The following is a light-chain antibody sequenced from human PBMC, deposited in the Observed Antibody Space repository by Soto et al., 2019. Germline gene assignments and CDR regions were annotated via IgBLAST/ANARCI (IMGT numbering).Light chain of an antibody. J-gene: IGKJ1*01. Sequence: EIVLTQSPGTLSLSPGERATLSCRASQSVSSSYLAWYQQKPGQAPRLLIYGASSRATGIPDRFSGSGSGTDFTLTISSLEAEDFAVYYCQQYGSLKTFGQGTKVEIK. CDR3: QQYGSLKT. V-gene: IGKV3-20*01. CDR2: GAS. CDR1: QSVSSSY.